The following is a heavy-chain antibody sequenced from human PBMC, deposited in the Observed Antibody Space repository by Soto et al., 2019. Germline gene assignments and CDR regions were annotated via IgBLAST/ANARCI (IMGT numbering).Heavy chain of an antibody. CDR1: GYTFTTYA. CDR2: INAGNGNT. J-gene: IGHJ4*02. D-gene: IGHD2-15*01. Sequence: ASVKVSCKASGYTFTTYAMHWVRQAPGQRLEWMGWINAGNGNTKYSQKFQGRVTITRDTSASTAYMELSSLRSEDTAVYYCARDIPKGACYRDYWGQGTLVTVSS. CDR3: ARDIPKGACYRDY. V-gene: IGHV1-3*01.